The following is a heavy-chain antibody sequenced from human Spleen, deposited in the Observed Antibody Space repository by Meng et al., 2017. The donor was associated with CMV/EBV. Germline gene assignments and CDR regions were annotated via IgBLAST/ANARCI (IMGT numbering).Heavy chain of an antibody. V-gene: IGHV3-7*01. CDR3: ARRHYLDY. CDR2: IKQDGSEK. J-gene: IGHJ4*02. Sequence: GGSLRLSCAASGFTFSSYSMNWVRQAPGKGLEWVANIKQDGSEKYYVDSVKGRFTISRDNAKNSLYLQMNSLRAEDAAVYYCARRHYLDYWGQGTLVTVSS. CDR1: GFTFSSYS.